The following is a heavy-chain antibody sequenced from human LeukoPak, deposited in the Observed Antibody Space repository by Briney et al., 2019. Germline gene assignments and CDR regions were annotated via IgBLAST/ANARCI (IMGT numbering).Heavy chain of an antibody. CDR1: GFTFSDHT. Sequence: GGSLRLSCAASGFTFSDHTMSWIRQAPGKGLEWVSYISSTGSTIYYADSVKGRFTISRDSSKNMLYLQINSLRAEDTAVYYCARASCGSCPFDPWGQGTLVTVSS. CDR2: ISSTGSTI. V-gene: IGHV3-11*01. J-gene: IGHJ5*02. CDR3: ARASCGSCPFDP. D-gene: IGHD2-15*01.